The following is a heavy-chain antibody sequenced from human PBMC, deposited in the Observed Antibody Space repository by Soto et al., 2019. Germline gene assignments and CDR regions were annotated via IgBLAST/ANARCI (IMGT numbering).Heavy chain of an antibody. CDR3: ARPDGYSGSYDYYYYGMDV. V-gene: IGHV1-69*06. CDR1: GGTFSSYA. D-gene: IGHD1-26*01. J-gene: IGHJ6*02. CDR2: IIPIFGTA. Sequence: QVQLVQSGAEVKKPGSSVKVSCKASGGTFSSYAISWVRQAPGQGLEWMGGIIPIFGTANYAQKFQGRVTITADKSTSTAYMELSSVRSEDTAVYYCARPDGYSGSYDYYYYGMDVWGQGTTVTVSS.